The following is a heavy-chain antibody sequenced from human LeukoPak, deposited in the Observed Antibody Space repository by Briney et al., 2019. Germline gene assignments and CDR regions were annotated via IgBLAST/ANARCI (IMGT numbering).Heavy chain of an antibody. Sequence: SETLSLTCTVSGGSISSYYWSWIRQPAGKGLEWIGRIYTSGSTNYNPSLKSRVTMSVDTSKNQFSLKLSSVAAADTAVYYCARDSSSWYGYYYYYYMDVWGKGTTVTVSS. V-gene: IGHV4-4*07. CDR2: IYTSGST. J-gene: IGHJ6*03. CDR3: ARDSSSWYGYYYYYYMDV. CDR1: GGSISSYY. D-gene: IGHD6-13*01.